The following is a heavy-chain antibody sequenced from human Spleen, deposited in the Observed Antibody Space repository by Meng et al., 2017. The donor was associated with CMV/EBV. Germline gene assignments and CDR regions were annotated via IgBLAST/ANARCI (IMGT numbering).Heavy chain of an antibody. CDR1: GFTVSSNY. V-gene: IGHV3-30*02. CDR3: AKNSRTTVTTGDYYYGMDV. CDR2: IRYDGSNK. J-gene: IGHJ6*02. D-gene: IGHD4-17*01. Sequence: GESLKISCAASGFTVSSNYMSWVRQAPGKGLEWVAVIRYDGSNKYYADSVKGRFTISRDNSKNTLYLQMNSLRAEDTAVYYCAKNSRTTVTTGDYYYGMDVWGQGTTVTVSS.